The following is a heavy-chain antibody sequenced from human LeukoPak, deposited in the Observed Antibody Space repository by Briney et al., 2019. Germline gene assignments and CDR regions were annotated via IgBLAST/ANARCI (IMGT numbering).Heavy chain of an antibody. CDR1: GYTFTGYY. CDR2: INPNSGGT. J-gene: IGHJ6*03. V-gene: IGHV1-2*02. CDR3: ARDLTGGFYYMDV. D-gene: IGHD7-27*01. Sequence: GASVKVSCKASGYTFTGYYMHWARQAPGQGLEWMGWINPNSGGTNYAQKFQGRVTMTRDTPISTAYMELSRLRSDDTAVYYCARDLTGGFYYMDVWGKGTTVTVSS.